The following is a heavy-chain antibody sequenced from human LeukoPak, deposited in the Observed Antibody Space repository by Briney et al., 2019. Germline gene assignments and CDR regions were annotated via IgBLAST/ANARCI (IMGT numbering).Heavy chain of an antibody. CDR1: GGSINGFY. J-gene: IGHJ4*02. CDR2: ISYSGST. V-gene: IGHV4-59*08. CDR3: ARHVISFGESYSQYSFDY. D-gene: IGHD3-10*01. Sequence: SETLSLTCTVSGGSINGFYWSWIRQPPGRRLEWIGYISYSGSTYYRPSLKSRLTMSLDTSQNQFSLRPNSVTAADTAIYYCARHVISFGESYSQYSFDYWGQGSLVTVSS.